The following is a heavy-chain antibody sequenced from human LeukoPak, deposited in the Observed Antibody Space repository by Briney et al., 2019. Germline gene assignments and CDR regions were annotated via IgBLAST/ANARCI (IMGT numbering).Heavy chain of an antibody. CDR1: GFSFSNYA. J-gene: IGHJ5*01. CDR3: AKDGRTPAGWFDS. Sequence: PGGSLRLSCAASGFSFSNYAMHWVRQAPGMGLEWVAFIRFDGFIKYYSDSVKGRFTISRDNSKHTLHLEMNSLRAEDTAVYYCAKDGRTPAGWFDSWGQGTLVTVSS. V-gene: IGHV3-30*02. CDR2: IRFDGFIK.